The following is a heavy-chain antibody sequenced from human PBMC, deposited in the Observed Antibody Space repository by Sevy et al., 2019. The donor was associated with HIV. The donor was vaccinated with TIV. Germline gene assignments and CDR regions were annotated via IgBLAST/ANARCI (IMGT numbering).Heavy chain of an antibody. D-gene: IGHD3-22*01. V-gene: IGHV3-23*01. CDR3: ANNNSGYYYDY. CDR2: ISSSGAGT. J-gene: IGHJ4*02. Sequence: GGSLRLSCAASTFSVTDNYMSWVRQAPGKGLEWVSGISSSGAGTYYADSVKGRFTISRDNSKNTLYLQMNSLRAEDTAVYYCANNNSGYYYDYWGQGTLVTVSS. CDR1: TFSVTDNY.